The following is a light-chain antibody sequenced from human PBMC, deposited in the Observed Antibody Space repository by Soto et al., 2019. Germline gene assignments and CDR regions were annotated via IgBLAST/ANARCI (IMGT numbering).Light chain of an antibody. J-gene: IGKJ1*01. CDR1: QSVSSY. Sequence: EIVLTQSPATLSLSPGERATLSCRASQSVSSYLAWYQQKPGQALRLLIYDASNTATGIPARFSGSGSGTDFTLTISSLEPEDFAVYYCQQRSNWPRTFGQGTKVDIK. CDR2: DAS. CDR3: QQRSNWPRT. V-gene: IGKV3-11*01.